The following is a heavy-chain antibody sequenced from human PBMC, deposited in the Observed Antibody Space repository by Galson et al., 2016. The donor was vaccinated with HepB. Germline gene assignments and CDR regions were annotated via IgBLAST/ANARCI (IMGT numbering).Heavy chain of an antibody. CDR2: VHPGDSDT. V-gene: IGHV5-51*01. D-gene: IGHD5-24*01. CDR3: ARRGDGYKIDI. Sequence: QSGAEVKKPGESLKISCQGSGYKFSNYWIAWVRQMPGKGLEWMGVVHPGDSDTIYSPSFQGQVTISADKSLTTAYVQWSSLRASDTAMYYCARRGDGYKIDIWGQGTLVTVSS. CDR1: GYKFSNYW. J-gene: IGHJ4*02.